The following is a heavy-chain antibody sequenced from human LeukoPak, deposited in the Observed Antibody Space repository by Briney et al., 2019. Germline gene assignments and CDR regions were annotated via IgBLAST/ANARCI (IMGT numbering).Heavy chain of an antibody. D-gene: IGHD3-22*01. V-gene: IGHV3-23*01. J-gene: IGHJ4*02. CDR2: ISGSGGTT. CDR1: GLTLSNYG. CDR3: AKRDSFETSGYFYEYYFDH. Sequence: PGTSLRLSCAASGLTLSNYGVHWVRQAPGKGLEWVSGISGSGGTTDYADSVKGRFTISRDNSKNTLYPQMNSLRPEDTAVYYCAKRDSFETSGYFYEYYFDHWGQGTLVTVSS.